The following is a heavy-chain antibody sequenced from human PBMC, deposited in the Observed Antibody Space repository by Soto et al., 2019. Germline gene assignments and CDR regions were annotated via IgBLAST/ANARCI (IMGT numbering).Heavy chain of an antibody. D-gene: IGHD3-10*01. J-gene: IGHJ6*02. Sequence: GGSLRLSCAASGFTFSSYWMSWVRQAPGKGLEWVANIKQDGSEKYYVDSVKGRFTISRDNAKNSLYLQMNSLRAEDTAVYYCERDGGYGSGSFYYYYYGMDVWGQGTTVTVSS. CDR3: ERDGGYGSGSFYYYYYGMDV. CDR1: GFTFSSYW. CDR2: IKQDGSEK. V-gene: IGHV3-7*01.